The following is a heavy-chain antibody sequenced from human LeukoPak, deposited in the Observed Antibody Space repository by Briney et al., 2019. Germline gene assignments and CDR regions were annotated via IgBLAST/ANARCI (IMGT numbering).Heavy chain of an antibody. V-gene: IGHV3-43D*03. CDR2: ISWDGGST. D-gene: IGHD3-3*01. CDR1: GFTFDDYA. J-gene: IGHJ5*02. Sequence: SGGSLRLSCAASGFTFDDYAMHWVRQAPGKGLEWVSLISWDGGSTYYADSVKGRFTISRDNAKNTLYLQMNSLRAEDTAVYYCARGNGYDFWSGYRVWFDPWGQGTLVTVSS. CDR3: ARGNGYDFWSGYRVWFDP.